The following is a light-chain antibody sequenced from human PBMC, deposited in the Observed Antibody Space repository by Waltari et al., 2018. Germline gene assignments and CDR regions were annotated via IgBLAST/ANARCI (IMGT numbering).Light chain of an antibody. CDR3: AAWDDSLNGRV. V-gene: IGLV1-44*01. CDR2: TDN. CDR1: SSNICRNG. J-gene: IGLJ3*02. Sequence: QSVLAQPPSASGPPGQGLTVSSSGSSSNICRNGVSWYQQVPGTAPKLLIHTDNQRPSGVPDRFSGSKSGTSASLAISGLQSEDEAHYYCAAWDDSLNGRVFGGGTEVTVL.